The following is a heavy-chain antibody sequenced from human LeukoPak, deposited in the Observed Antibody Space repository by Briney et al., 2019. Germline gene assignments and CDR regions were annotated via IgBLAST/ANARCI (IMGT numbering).Heavy chain of an antibody. V-gene: IGHV3-48*01. D-gene: IGHD5-12*01. CDR3: AKGGGYEAQYYYYYLDV. CDR1: GFTFSSYS. CDR2: ISSSSSTI. J-gene: IGHJ6*03. Sequence: PGGSLRLSCAASGFTFSSYSMNWVRQAPGKGLEWVSYISSSSSTIYYADSVKGRFTISRDNAKNSLYLQMNSLRAEDTAVYYCAKGGGYEAQYYYYYLDVWGQGTLVTVSS.